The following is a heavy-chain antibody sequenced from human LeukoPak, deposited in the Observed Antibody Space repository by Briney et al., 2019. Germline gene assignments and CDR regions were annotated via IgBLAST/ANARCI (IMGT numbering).Heavy chain of an antibody. V-gene: IGHV4-30-2*01. J-gene: IGHJ5*02. Sequence: SETLSLTCTVSGGSISSGGYYWSWIRQPPGKGLEWIGYIYHSGSTYYNPSLKSRVTISIDPPKTQFSLNLSSVTAADTAVYYCARGPMRGWFDPWGQGTLVTVSS. CDR3: ARGPMRGWFDP. CDR1: GGSISSGGYY. CDR2: IYHSGST.